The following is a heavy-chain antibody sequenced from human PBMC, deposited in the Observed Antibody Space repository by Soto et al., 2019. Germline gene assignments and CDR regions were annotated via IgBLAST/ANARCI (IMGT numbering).Heavy chain of an antibody. J-gene: IGHJ2*01. CDR2: FDPEDGET. CDR1: GYTLTELS. V-gene: IGHV1-24*01. D-gene: IGHD7-27*01. Sequence: QVQLVQSGAEVKKPGASVKVSCKVSGYTLTELSMHWVRQAPGKGLEWMGGFDPEDGETIYAQKFQGRVTMTEDTSTDTAYMELSSLRSEDTAVYYCATVAPNWGYRGSYWYFDLWGRGTLVTVSS. CDR3: ATVAPNWGYRGSYWYFDL.